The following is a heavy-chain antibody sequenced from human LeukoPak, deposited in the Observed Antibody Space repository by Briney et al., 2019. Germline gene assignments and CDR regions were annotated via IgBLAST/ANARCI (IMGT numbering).Heavy chain of an antibody. CDR1: GFTFSNAW. Sequence: PGGSLRLSCAASGFTFSNAWMSWVRQAPGKGLEWVGRIKSKTDGGTTDYAAPVKGRFTISRDDSKNTLYLQMNSLKTEDTAVYYCTTDGSGSYYNYYYYYYMDVWGKGTTVTISS. D-gene: IGHD3-10*01. V-gene: IGHV3-15*01. J-gene: IGHJ6*03. CDR3: TTDGSGSYYNYYYYYYMDV. CDR2: IKSKTDGGTT.